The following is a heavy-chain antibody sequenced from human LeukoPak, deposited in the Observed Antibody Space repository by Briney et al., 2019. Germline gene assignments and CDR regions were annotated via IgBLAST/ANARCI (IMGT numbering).Heavy chain of an antibody. D-gene: IGHD6-13*01. CDR3: ARTSSSWL. Sequence: SETLSLTCAVSGASINSYYWSWIRQPPGKGLEWIGCIYDSGSTDYNPSLKSRVTISVDTSKNQFSLKLTSVTAADTAMYYCARTSSSWLWGQGTLVTVSS. CDR1: GASINSYY. CDR2: IYDSGST. V-gene: IGHV4-59*01. J-gene: IGHJ4*02.